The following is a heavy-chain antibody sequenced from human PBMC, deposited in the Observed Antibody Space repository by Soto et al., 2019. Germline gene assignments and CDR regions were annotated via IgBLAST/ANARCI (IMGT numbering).Heavy chain of an antibody. CDR3: GRELSTRQIHDFDM. D-gene: IGHD2-2*01. CDR1: GFTFSSYG. Sequence: QVQLAESGGGVVQPGRSLALSCAASGFTFSSYGIHWVRQAPGKGLEWVAFVQNDGIDKYYGDSVKGRFAISRDNSKNTVYLQANNLRAEDTAVYYCGRELSTRQIHDFDMRGQGTMVTVSS. CDR2: VQNDGIDK. J-gene: IGHJ3*02. V-gene: IGHV3-33*05.